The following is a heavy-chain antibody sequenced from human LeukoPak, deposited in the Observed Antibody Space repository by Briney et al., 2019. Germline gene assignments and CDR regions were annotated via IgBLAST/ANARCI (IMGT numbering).Heavy chain of an antibody. CDR3: ARGRYSGSYYQMRYYFDY. CDR1: GGSISSSSYY. Sequence: SETLSLTCTVSGGSISSSSYYWGWIRQPPGKGLEWIGSIYYSGSTNYNPSLKSRVTISVDTSKNQFSLKLSSVTAADTAVYYCARGRYSGSYYQMRYYFDYWGQGTLVTVSS. V-gene: IGHV4-39*07. J-gene: IGHJ4*02. CDR2: IYYSGST. D-gene: IGHD1-26*01.